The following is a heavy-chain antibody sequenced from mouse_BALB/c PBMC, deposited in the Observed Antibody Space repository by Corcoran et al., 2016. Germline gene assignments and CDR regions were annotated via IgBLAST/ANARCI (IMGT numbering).Heavy chain of an antibody. CDR3: ACRYDYFDY. D-gene: IGHD2-14*01. Sequence: DVQLQESGPGLVKPSQSLSLTCSVTGYSITSGYYWNWIRQFPGNKLEWMAYISYYGSNNYNPSLKNRITINLITAKNKFFLKLNSVTTEYTSTYFCACRYDYFDYWGHGTTLTVSS. J-gene: IGHJ2*01. CDR2: ISYYGSN. CDR1: GYSITSGYY. V-gene: IGHV3-6*02.